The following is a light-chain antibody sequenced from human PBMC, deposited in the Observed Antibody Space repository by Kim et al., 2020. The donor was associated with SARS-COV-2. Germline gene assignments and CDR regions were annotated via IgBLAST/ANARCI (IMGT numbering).Light chain of an antibody. CDR2: GAS. CDR1: QSISSSY. J-gene: IGKJ2*03. CDR3: QHYGSAPYS. Sequence: LSPGERATLSCRASQSISSSYLGWYQQKPGQAPRLLIYGASSRATGIPDRFSGSGSGTDFTLTISRLEPEDFAVYYCQHYGSAPYSFGQGTKLDI. V-gene: IGKV3-20*01.